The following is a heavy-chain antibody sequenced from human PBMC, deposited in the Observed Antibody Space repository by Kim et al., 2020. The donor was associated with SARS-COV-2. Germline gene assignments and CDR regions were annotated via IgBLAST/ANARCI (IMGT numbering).Heavy chain of an antibody. D-gene: IGHD4-17*01. V-gene: IGHV5-10-1*01. J-gene: IGHJ5*02. CDR2: YT. CDR3: ARRGPTGLNP. Sequence: YTNYSPSFPGHVTISADKSISTAYLQWSSLKASDTAMYYCARRGPTGLNPWGQGTLVTVSS.